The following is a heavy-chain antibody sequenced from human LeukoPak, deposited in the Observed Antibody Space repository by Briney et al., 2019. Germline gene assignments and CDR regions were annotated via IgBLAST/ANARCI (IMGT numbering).Heavy chain of an antibody. CDR1: TLTLNNYW. CDR3: ASRAGYTGSWSAFDY. Sequence: GGALRLSCTASTLTLNNYWMSWVRQAPAKGLEWVANIKQDGSEKYHVDSVKGRFTISRDNAKNSLYLQMNSLRAEDTAVYYCASRAGYTGSWSAFDYWGQGTLVTVSS. CDR2: IKQDGSEK. V-gene: IGHV3-7*05. J-gene: IGHJ4*02. D-gene: IGHD6-13*01.